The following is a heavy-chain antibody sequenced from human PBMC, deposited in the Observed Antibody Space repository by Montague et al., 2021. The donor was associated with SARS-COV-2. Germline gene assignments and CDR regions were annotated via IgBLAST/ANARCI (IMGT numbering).Heavy chain of an antibody. Sequence: SLRLSCATSGFDMRPFSMSWVRQAPGKGPEWVANIYSDGTEKYVDSVRGRFSISRDNDKKSPFLQMNSLRIEDTALYYCTRRVEGALQYWGQGSLVTVAS. CDR1: GFDMRPFS. CDR3: TRRVEGALQY. J-gene: IGHJ4*02. CDR2: IYSDGTEK. V-gene: IGHV3-7*03. D-gene: IGHD3-3*01.